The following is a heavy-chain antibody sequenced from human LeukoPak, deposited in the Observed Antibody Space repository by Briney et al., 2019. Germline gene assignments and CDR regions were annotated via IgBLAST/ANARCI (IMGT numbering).Heavy chain of an antibody. D-gene: IGHD6-19*01. CDR1: GFIFDDYA. CDR2: ISWNSGRI. V-gene: IGHV3-9*01. Sequence: GGSLRLSCAASGFIFDDYAMHWVRQGPGKGLEWVSGISWNSGRIDYADSAKGRFTISRDNAKNSLYLQMNSLRAEDTALYYCAKGTVPVADSEFDYWGQGTLVTVSS. J-gene: IGHJ4*02. CDR3: AKGTVPVADSEFDY.